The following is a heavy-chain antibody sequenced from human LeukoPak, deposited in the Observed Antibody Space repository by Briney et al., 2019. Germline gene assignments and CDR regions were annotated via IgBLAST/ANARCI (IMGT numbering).Heavy chain of an antibody. V-gene: IGHV3-9*01. J-gene: IGHJ6*02. Sequence: GGSLTVSREDSGFPGSGNYMSWGRQAPRKGLKWVSGITWNSRIVAYADSVKGRFTISRDNAKNSLYLQMNSLRAEDTALYYCAKALRDSSGFYIYYGMDVWGQGTTVTVSS. CDR1: GFPGSGNY. CDR2: ITWNSRIV. D-gene: IGHD3-22*01. CDR3: AKALRDSSGFYIYYGMDV.